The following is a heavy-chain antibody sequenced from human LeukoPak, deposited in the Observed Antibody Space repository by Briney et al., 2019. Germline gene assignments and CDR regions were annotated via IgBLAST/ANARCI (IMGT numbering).Heavy chain of an antibody. V-gene: IGHV3-33*01. CDR1: GFSLSNYG. CDR3: ARDHRPEIQYYYMDV. Sequence: GGSLRLSCAASGFSLSNYGTHWVRQAPGKGLGWVAALLYDGNTKHYADSVKGRFTISRDISKNTFYLQMNSLTAEDTAVYYCARDHRPEIQYYYMDVWGKGTTVAVSS. D-gene: IGHD1-14*01. CDR2: LLYDGNTK. J-gene: IGHJ6*03.